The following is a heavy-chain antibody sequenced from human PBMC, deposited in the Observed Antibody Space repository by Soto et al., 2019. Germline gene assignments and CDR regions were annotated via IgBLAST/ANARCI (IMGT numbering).Heavy chain of an antibody. V-gene: IGHV1-69*12. J-gene: IGHJ6*02. CDR2: IIPIFGTA. D-gene: IGHD2-2*01. Sequence: QVQLVQSGAEVKKPGSSVKVSCKASGGTFSSYAISWVRQAPGQGLEWMGGIIPIFGTADYAQKFRGRVTITADESTSTTYMGLSSLRSEDTAVYYCAGKYQLNYYYGMDVWGQGTTVTVSS. CDR1: GGTFSSYA. CDR3: AGKYQLNYYYGMDV.